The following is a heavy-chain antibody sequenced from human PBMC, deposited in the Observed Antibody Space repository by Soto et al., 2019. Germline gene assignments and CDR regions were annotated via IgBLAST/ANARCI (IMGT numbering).Heavy chain of an antibody. J-gene: IGHJ4*02. D-gene: IGHD6-19*01. CDR3: AGAVAVPADFDY. Sequence: SETLSLTCAVYGGSFSGYYWNWIRQPPGKGLEWIGEINHSGSTNYNPSLKSRVTISLDTSKNQFSLKLSSMTAADTAVYYCAGAVAVPADFDYWGQGTLVTVSS. V-gene: IGHV4-34*01. CDR1: GGSFSGYY. CDR2: INHSGST.